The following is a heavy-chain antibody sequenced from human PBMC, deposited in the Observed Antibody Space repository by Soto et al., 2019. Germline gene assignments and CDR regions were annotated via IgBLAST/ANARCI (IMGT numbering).Heavy chain of an antibody. J-gene: IGHJ6*02. D-gene: IGHD2-2*01. Sequence: QVQLQESGPGLVKPSQTLSLTCTVSGGSISSGGYSWSWIRQHPGKGLEWIGYIYYSGSTYYNPSLKSRVTISVDTSKNQFSLKLSSVTAADTAVYYCARDCSSTSCLGGYGMDVWGQGTTVTVSS. CDR2: IYYSGST. CDR3: ARDCSSTSCLGGYGMDV. V-gene: IGHV4-31*03. CDR1: GGSISSGGYS.